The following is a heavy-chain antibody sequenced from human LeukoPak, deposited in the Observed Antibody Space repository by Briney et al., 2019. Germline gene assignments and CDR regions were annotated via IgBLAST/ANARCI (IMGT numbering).Heavy chain of an antibody. CDR1: GYTFTTYG. Sequence: GASVKVSCKAAGYTFTTYGVTWVRQAPRQGLEWMGWISAYNGDTMYAQKFQGRITMTTDTSTSTANMELRSLRSDDTAVYYCARDHSSSCQLLDYWGQGTLVTISS. CDR2: ISAYNGDT. V-gene: IGHV1-18*01. D-gene: IGHD6-13*01. J-gene: IGHJ4*02. CDR3: ARDHSSSCQLLDY.